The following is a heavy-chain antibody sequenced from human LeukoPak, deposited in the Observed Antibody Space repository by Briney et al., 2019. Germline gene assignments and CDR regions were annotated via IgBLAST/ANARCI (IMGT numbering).Heavy chain of an antibody. J-gene: IGHJ4*02. CDR3: ARESGVHYGDSTDY. CDR2: ISYDGSNK. V-gene: IGHV3-30*04. Sequence: PGGSLRLSCAASGFTFSSYAMHWVRQAPGKGLEWVAVISYDGSNKHYADSVKGRFTISRDNSKNTLYLQMNSLRAEDTAVYYCARESGVHYGDSTDYWGQGTLVTVSS. CDR1: GFTFSSYA. D-gene: IGHD4-17*01.